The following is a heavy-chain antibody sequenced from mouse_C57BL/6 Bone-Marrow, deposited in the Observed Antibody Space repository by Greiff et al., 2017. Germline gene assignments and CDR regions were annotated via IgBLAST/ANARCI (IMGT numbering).Heavy chain of an antibody. Sequence: VQLQQSGPELVKPGASVKLSCKASGYTFTSYDINWVKQRPGQGLEWIGWIYPRDGSTTYNEKFKGKATLTVDTSSSTAYMELHSLTSEDSAVYFCARWDGNYAETVDYWGQGTTLTVSS. J-gene: IGHJ2*01. D-gene: IGHD2-1*01. CDR2: IYPRDGST. V-gene: IGHV1-85*01. CDR3: ARWDGNYAETVDY. CDR1: GYTFTSYD.